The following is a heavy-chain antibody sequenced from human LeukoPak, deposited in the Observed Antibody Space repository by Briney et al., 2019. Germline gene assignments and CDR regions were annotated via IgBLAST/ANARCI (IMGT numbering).Heavy chain of an antibody. CDR3: AKDHDFWSGYSDY. Sequence: GGSLRLSCAASGFTFSAYAMSWVRQAPGKGLEWVSDISGNGGSTYYADSVKGRFTISRDNSKNTLYLQMNSLRAEDTAVYYCAKDHDFWSGYSDYWGQGTLVTVSS. CDR2: ISGNGGST. V-gene: IGHV3-23*01. D-gene: IGHD3-3*01. J-gene: IGHJ4*02. CDR1: GFTFSAYA.